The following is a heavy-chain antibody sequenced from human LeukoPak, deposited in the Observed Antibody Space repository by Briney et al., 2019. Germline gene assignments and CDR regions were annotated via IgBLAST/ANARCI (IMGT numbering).Heavy chain of an antibody. CDR3: ARLPQYCSSTSCYRGGWFDP. V-gene: IGHV1-8*01. CDR2: MNPNSGNT. J-gene: IGHJ5*02. CDR1: GYTFTSYD. D-gene: IGHD2-2*02. Sequence: ASVKVSCKASGYTFTSYDINWVRQATGQGLEWMGWMNPNSGNTGYAQKFQGRVTMTRNTSISTAYMELSSLRSGDTAVYYCARLPQYCSSTSCYRGGWFDPWGQGTLVTVSS.